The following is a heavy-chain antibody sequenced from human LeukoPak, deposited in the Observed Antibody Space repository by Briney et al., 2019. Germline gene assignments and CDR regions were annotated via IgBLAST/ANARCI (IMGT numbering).Heavy chain of an antibody. V-gene: IGHV4-39*07. CDR1: GGSISTSSYY. J-gene: IGHJ4*02. Sequence: SETLSLTCTVSGGSISTSSYYCRWIRQPPGTGPQWLGSIYYSGSTYYNPSLKSQVTISVDTSKNKFSLKLSSVTAADTAVYYCARVPSDSSLGGLDYWGQGTLVTVSS. CDR2: IYYSGST. CDR3: ARVPSDSSLGGLDY. D-gene: IGHD3-22*01.